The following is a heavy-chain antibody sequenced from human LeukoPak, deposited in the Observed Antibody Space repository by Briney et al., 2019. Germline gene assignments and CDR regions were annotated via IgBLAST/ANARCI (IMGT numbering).Heavy chain of an antibody. V-gene: IGHV1-2*02. J-gene: IGHJ4*02. CDR1: GYTFTSYD. Sequence: ASVKVSCKASGYTFTSYDINWVRQAPGQGLEWMGWINPNSGGTNYAQKFQGRVTMTRDTSISTAYMKLSRLRSDDTAVYYCARTHAGYSYGLRVPGDYWGQGTLVTVSS. CDR2: INPNSGGT. CDR3: ARTHAGYSYGLRVPGDY. D-gene: IGHD5-18*01.